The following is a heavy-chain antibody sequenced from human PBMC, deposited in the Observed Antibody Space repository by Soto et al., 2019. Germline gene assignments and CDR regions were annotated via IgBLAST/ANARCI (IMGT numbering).Heavy chain of an antibody. CDR2: INLNTGDK. Sequence: QVQLVQSGAEVKEPGASVKVSCKASGYTFTGYYMHWVRQAPGQGLEWMGWINLNTGDKKYAQKLQGWVTITRDTSINTAERELSRVISDDTAVYYCGRDGYTYGQFDYLGQGTLVTVSS. CDR1: GYTFTGYY. CDR3: GRDGYTYGQFDY. D-gene: IGHD5-18*01. J-gene: IGHJ4*02. V-gene: IGHV1-2*04.